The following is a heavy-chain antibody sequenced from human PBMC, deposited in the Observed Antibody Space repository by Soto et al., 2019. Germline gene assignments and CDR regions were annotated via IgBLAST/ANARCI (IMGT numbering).Heavy chain of an antibody. CDR3: ARGDWWLFDS. CDR1: GYTFTSYA. V-gene: IGHV1-3*05. Sequence: QVQLVQSGAEEKKPGASVKVSCKASGYTFTSYAIHWVRQAPGQRLEWMGWINAGNGNTKYSQKFQGRVTITRDTSASTAYMELSSLKPEDTAVYYCARGDWWLFDSWGQGTLVTVSS. CDR2: INAGNGNT. J-gene: IGHJ4*02. D-gene: IGHD2-8*02.